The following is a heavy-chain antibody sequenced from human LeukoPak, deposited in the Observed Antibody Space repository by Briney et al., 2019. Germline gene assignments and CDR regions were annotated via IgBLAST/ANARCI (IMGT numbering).Heavy chain of an antibody. V-gene: IGHV3-30-3*01. CDR2: ISYDGSNK. J-gene: IGHJ5*02. CDR3: ARDRGSYCSSTSCYYQNWFDP. Sequence: GGSLRLSCAASGFTFSSYAMHGVRQAPGKGLEWVAVISYDGSNKYYADSVKGRFTISRDNSKNTLYMQMNSLRAEDTAVYYCARDRGSYCSSTSCYYQNWFDPWGQGTLVTVSS. CDR1: GFTFSSYA. D-gene: IGHD2-2*01.